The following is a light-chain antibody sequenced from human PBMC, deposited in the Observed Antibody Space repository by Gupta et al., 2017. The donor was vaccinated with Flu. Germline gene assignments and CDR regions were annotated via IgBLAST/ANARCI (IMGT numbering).Light chain of an antibody. CDR2: DAS. CDR1: QGIRNY. Sequence: SPSSLSASVRDRVTITCQASQGIRNYLNWYQQKPGKAPKLLIYDASNLEKGVPSRFSGRGFGTEFTFTITSLQPEDFATYYCQQYDTLPTFGQGTKVDIK. CDR3: QQYDTLPT. V-gene: IGKV1-33*01. J-gene: IGKJ1*01.